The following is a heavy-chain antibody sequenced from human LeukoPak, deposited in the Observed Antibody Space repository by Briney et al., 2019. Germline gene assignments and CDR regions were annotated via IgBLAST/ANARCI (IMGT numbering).Heavy chain of an antibody. V-gene: IGHV4-34*01. CDR2: INHSGST. CDR3: ARTSYYYDSSGYYYSQDFDY. CDR1: GGSFSGYY. D-gene: IGHD3-22*01. Sequence: SETLSLTCAVYGGSFSGYYWSWIRQPPGKGLEWIGEINHSGSTNYNPSLKSRVTISVDTSKNQFSLKLSSVTAADTAVYYCARTSYYYDSSGYYYSQDFDYWGQGTLVTVSS. J-gene: IGHJ4*02.